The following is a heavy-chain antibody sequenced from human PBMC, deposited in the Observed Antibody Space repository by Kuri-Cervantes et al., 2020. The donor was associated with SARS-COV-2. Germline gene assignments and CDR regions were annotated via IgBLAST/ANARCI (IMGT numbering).Heavy chain of an antibody. CDR1: GGSISSYY. J-gene: IGHJ3*01. Sequence: GSLRLSCTVSGGSISSYYWSWIRQPPGKELEWIGYIYHSGSTNYNPSLKSRVTISVDTSKSQFSLKLSSVTDADTAVYYCAGTARHFDLWGQGTMVTVSS. D-gene: IGHD5-18*01. CDR2: IYHSGST. V-gene: IGHV4-59*12. CDR3: AGTARHFDL.